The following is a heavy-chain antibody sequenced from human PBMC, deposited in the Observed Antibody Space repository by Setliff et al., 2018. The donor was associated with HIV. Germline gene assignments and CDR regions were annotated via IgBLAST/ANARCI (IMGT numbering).Heavy chain of an antibody. V-gene: IGHV4-59*08. Sequence: SETLSLTCTVSGGSISSYYWTWIRQPPGKGLEWIGSIYYSDSINYNPSLKSRVTIFVDTSKNQFSLKLSSVTAADTAVYYCARRGDFFYYAMDVWGQGTTVTVSS. CDR3: ARRGDFFYYAMDV. J-gene: IGHJ6*02. CDR2: IYYSDSI. CDR1: GGSISSYY.